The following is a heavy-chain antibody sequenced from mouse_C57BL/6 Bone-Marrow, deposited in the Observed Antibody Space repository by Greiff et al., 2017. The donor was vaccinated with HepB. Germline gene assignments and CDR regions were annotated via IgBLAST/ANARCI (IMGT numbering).Heavy chain of an antibody. CDR2: INPNNGGT. J-gene: IGHJ4*01. V-gene: IGHV1-26*01. CDR1: GYTFTDYY. CDR3: AREGQLRQGGDAMDY. D-gene: IGHD3-2*02. Sequence: VQLQQSGPELVKPGASVKISCKASGYTFTDYYMNWVKQSHGKSLEWIGDINPNNGGTSYNQKFKGKATLTVDKSSSTAYMELRSLTSEDSAVYYCAREGQLRQGGDAMDYWGQGTSVTVSS.